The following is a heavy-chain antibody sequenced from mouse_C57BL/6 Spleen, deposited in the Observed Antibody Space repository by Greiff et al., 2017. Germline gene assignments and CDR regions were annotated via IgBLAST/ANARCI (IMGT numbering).Heavy chain of an antibody. J-gene: IGHJ4*01. V-gene: IGHV5-17*01. CDR3: ARTGDYAMDY. CDR1: GFTFSDYG. Sequence: DVMLVESGGGLVKPGGSLKLSCAASGFTFSDYGMHWVRQAPEKGLEWVAYLSSGSSTIYYADTVKGRFTISRDNAKNTLFLQMTSLRSEDTAMYYCARTGDYAMDYWGQGTSVTVSS. CDR2: LSSGSSTI. D-gene: IGHD4-1*01.